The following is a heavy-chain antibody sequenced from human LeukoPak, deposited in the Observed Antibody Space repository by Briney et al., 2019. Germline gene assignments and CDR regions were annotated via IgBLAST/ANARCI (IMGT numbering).Heavy chain of an antibody. CDR2: IYYSGST. CDR3: ARVRPDGSSWYLYYFDY. V-gene: IGHV4-39*07. D-gene: IGHD6-13*01. J-gene: IGHJ4*02. CDR1: GGSISSSSYY. Sequence: PSETLSLACTVSGGSISSSSYYWGWIRQPPGKGLEWIGSIYYSGSTYYNPSLKRRVTMSVDTSKNQFSLKLSSVTAADTAVYYCARVRPDGSSWYLYYFDYWGQGTLVTVSS.